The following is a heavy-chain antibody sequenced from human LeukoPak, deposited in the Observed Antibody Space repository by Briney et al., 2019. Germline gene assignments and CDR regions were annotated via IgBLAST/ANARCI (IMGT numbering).Heavy chain of an antibody. Sequence: PGGSLRLSCAASGFTFSSYSMNWVRQAPGKGLEWDSSISSSSSYIYYADSVKGRFTISRDNAKNSLYLQMNSLRAEDTAVYYCARVGIAVAGTGYWGQGTLVTVSS. D-gene: IGHD6-19*01. J-gene: IGHJ4*02. CDR1: GFTFSSYS. CDR3: ARVGIAVAGTGY. CDR2: ISSSSSYI. V-gene: IGHV3-21*01.